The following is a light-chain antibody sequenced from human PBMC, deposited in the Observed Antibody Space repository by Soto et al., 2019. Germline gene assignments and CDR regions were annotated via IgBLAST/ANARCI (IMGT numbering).Light chain of an antibody. CDR2: DVS. Sequence: QSVLTQPASVYGSPGQSITISCTGTSSYVGGYNYVSWYQQHPGKAPKLMIYDVSNRPSGVSNRFSGSKSGNTASLTISGLQAEDEADYYCSSYTSSSTYVFGTGTKVTVL. CDR3: SSYTSSSTYV. J-gene: IGLJ1*01. V-gene: IGLV2-14*01. CDR1: SSYVGGYNY.